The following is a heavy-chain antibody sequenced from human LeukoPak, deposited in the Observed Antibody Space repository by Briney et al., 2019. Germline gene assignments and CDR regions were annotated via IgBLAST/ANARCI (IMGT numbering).Heavy chain of an antibody. CDR2: IYYSGST. CDR3: ARETMLAGFASGLGFNY. D-gene: IGHD6-19*01. CDR1: GGSISSYY. V-gene: IGHV4-59*01. Sequence: PSETLSLTCTVSGGSISSYYWSWIRQPPGKGLEWIGYIYYSGSTNYNPSLKSRVTISVDTSKNQFSLQLSSVTAADTATYYCARETMLAGFASGLGFNYWGQGILVIVSS. J-gene: IGHJ4*02.